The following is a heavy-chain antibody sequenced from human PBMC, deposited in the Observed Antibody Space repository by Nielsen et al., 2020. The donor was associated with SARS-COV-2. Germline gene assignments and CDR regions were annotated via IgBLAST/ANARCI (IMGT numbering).Heavy chain of an antibody. CDR2: ISYDGSNK. Sequence: GGSLRLSCAASGFTFSSYGMHWVRQAPGKGLEWVAVISYDGSNKYYADSVKGRFTISRDNSKNTLYLQMNSLRAEDTAVYYCAKGNRRNEYYYGMDVWGQGTTVTVSS. V-gene: IGHV3-30*18. CDR3: AKGNRRNEYYYGMDV. CDR1: GFTFSSYG. J-gene: IGHJ6*02. D-gene: IGHD1-1*01.